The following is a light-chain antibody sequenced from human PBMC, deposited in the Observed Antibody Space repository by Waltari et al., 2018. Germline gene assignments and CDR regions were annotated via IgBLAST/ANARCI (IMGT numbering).Light chain of an antibody. CDR3: QRYNGALFT. CDR1: QGIRNN. V-gene: IGKV1-27*01. Sequence: DIQLTQSPSSLSASVGDRVTITCRASQGIRNNLVWYQQKPGSLTKLLLYGASTLQSGVPSRFSGSGSGTDFTLTIDSLQPEDVATYYCQRYNGALFTFGPGTKVTLK. CDR2: GAS. J-gene: IGKJ3*01.